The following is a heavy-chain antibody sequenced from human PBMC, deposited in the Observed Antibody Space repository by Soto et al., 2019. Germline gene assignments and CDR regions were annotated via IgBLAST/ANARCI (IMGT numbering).Heavy chain of an antibody. J-gene: IGHJ4*02. CDR2: LSWDDDK. V-gene: IGHV2-5*02. CDR3: AHRILRTVFGLVTTTAIYFDF. CDR1: GFSLTTSGVG. Sequence: QITLNESGPTVVKPAETLTLTCTFSGFSLTTSGVGVGWIRQSPGKAPEWLALLSWDDDKRYSASLKSRLTITKDTSKNQVVLTMASVDPADTATYYCAHRILRTVFGLVTTTAIYFDFWGQGTPVVVSS. D-gene: IGHD3-3*01.